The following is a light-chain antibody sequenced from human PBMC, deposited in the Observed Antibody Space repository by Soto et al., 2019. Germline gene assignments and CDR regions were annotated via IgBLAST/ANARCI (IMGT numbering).Light chain of an antibody. CDR2: DVS. J-gene: IGKJ1*01. CDR1: QSVSSNY. CDR3: QQYGRSPT. V-gene: IGKV3-20*01. Sequence: EIVLTQSPGTLSLSPGERATLSCRSSQSVSSNYLAWYQQKPDQAPRLVIYDVSGRATGIPDRFSGSGSGTDFTLTISRLEPEDFAVYYCQQYGRSPTFGQGTKVDLK.